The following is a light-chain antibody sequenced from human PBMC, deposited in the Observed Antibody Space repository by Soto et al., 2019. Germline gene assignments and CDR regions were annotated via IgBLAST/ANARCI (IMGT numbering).Light chain of an antibody. CDR2: EVT. CDR3: CSDAGSSSYV. CDR1: SSDVWSFNF. V-gene: IGLV2-23*02. J-gene: IGLJ1*01. Sequence: QSALTQPASVSGSLGQSITISCTRPSSDVWSFNFVSWYQQHPDKAPQVLICEVTKRPPGVSNRFSGSKSGNTASLTISGLQADDEADYYCCSDAGSSSYVFGTGTKVTVL.